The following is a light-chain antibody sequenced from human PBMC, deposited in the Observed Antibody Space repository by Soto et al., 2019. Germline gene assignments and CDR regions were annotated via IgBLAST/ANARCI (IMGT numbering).Light chain of an antibody. V-gene: IGKV1-39*01. CDR1: QRISTY. CDR2: AAS. CDR3: HQTYSIPPT. Sequence: IQMTQPPSSLSASVGDRVTITCRASQRISTYLNWFQQRPGKAPRLLIYAASTLQTGVSSNFSGSASGTDFTLTITSLQPEDFATYFCHQTYSIPPTFGQGTKVDIK. J-gene: IGKJ1*01.